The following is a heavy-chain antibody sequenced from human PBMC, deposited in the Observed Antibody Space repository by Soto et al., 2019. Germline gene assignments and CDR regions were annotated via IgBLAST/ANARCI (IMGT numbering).Heavy chain of an antibody. CDR1: GGSISSGGYY. CDR3: ARKISNPITIFGVVILPWFDP. V-gene: IGHV4-31*03. D-gene: IGHD3-3*01. Sequence: PSETLSLTCTVSGGSISSGGYYWSWIRQHPGKGLEWIGYIYYSGSTYYNPSLKSRVTISVDTSKNQFSLKLSSVTAADTAVYYCARKISNPITIFGVVILPWFDPWGQGTLVTVSS. CDR2: IYYSGST. J-gene: IGHJ5*02.